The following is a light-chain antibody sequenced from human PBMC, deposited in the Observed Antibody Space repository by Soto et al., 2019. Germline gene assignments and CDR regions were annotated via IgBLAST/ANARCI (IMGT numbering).Light chain of an antibody. Sequence: QSALTQPPSASGSPGQSVTISCTGTSSDVGGYNYVSWYQQHPGKAPKLMIYEVSKRPSGVPDRFPGSKSGNTASLTVSGLQAEDEGDYYCSSYAGSNKRVFGTGTKVTVL. CDR1: SSDVGGYNY. CDR3: SSYAGSNKRV. V-gene: IGLV2-8*01. CDR2: EVS. J-gene: IGLJ1*01.